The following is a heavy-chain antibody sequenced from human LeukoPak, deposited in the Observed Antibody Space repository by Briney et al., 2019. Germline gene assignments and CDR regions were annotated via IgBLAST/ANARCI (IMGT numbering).Heavy chain of an antibody. Sequence: GASVKVSCKASGYTFTDYYINWVRQAPGQGLEWIGWINPNSGDTNYAQKFQDGVTMTRDTSISTAYIELNFLRSDDTAVYYCARGSHGSYLFDYWGQGTLVTVSS. V-gene: IGHV1-2*02. J-gene: IGHJ4*02. CDR1: GYTFTDYY. CDR3: ARGSHGSYLFDY. CDR2: INPNSGDT. D-gene: IGHD1-26*01.